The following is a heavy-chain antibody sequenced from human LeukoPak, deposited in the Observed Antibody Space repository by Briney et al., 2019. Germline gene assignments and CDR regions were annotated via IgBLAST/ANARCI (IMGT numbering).Heavy chain of an antibody. J-gene: IGHJ5*02. CDR1: GFTFTNAW. CDR3: STLWYGA. Sequence: GGSLRLSCAASGFTFTNAWMYWVRQAPGKGLEWVGRIKSKTDGGASDYAAPVTGRFTISRDDPKSTLYLEMNSLKTEDTDVYYCSTLWYGAWGQGTLVTVSS. CDR2: IKSKTDGGAS. V-gene: IGHV3-15*01. D-gene: IGHD3-10*01.